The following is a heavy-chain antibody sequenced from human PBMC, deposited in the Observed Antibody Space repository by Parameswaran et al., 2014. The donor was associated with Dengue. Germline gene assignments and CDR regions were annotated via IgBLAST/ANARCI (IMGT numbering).Heavy chain of an antibody. J-gene: IGHJ4*02. V-gene: IGHV1-69*04. D-gene: IGHD6-13*01. CDR3: ARAPFQYSNNCCSFDY. Sequence: WVRQAPGQGLEWMGRIIPILGIANYAQNFQGRVTITADKSTSTAYMELSSLRSEDTAVYYCARAPFQYSNNCCSFDYWGQGTLVTVSS. CDR2: IIPILGIA.